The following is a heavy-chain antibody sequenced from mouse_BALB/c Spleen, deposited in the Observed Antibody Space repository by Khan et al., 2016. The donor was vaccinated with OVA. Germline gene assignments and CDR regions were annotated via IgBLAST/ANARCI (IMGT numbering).Heavy chain of an antibody. V-gene: IGHV5-6*01. CDR1: GFTFSSYS. D-gene: IGHD4-1*01. Sequence: EVELVESGGDLVKPGGSLKLSCAVSGFTFSSYSMSWVRQTPDKRLEWVATISSAGDYTYHPASVKGRCISSRDNDKNNLFLQMISLKSEDTAMYYCASHLTGSFAYWGQGTLVTVSA. CDR3: ASHLTGSFAY. J-gene: IGHJ3*01. CDR2: ISSAGDYT.